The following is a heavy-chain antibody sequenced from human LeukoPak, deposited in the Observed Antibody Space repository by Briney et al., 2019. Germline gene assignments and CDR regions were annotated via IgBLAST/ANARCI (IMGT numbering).Heavy chain of an antibody. V-gene: IGHV4-31*03. CDR2: IYYSGST. J-gene: IGHJ5*02. CDR1: GGSISSGGYY. Sequence: SETLSLTCTVSGGSISSGGYYWSWIRQHPGKGLEWIGYIYYSGSTYYNPSLKSRVTISVDTSKNQFFLKLSSVTAADTAVYYCAREGLTSNWFDPWGQGTLVTVSS. CDR3: AREGLTSNWFDP.